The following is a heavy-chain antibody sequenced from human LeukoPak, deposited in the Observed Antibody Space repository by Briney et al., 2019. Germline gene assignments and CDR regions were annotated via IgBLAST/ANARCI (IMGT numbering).Heavy chain of an antibody. J-gene: IGHJ4*02. CDR2: ISSSSSYI. D-gene: IGHD3-10*01. CDR1: GFTFSSYS. CDR3: ATHYGSGSYQETNYFDY. V-gene: IGHV3-21*04. Sequence: PGGSLRLSCAASGFTFSSYSMNWVRQAPGKGLEWVSSISSSSSYIYYADSVKGRFTISRDNAKNSLYLQMNSLRAGDTAVYYCATHYGSGSYQETNYFDYWGQGTLVTVSS.